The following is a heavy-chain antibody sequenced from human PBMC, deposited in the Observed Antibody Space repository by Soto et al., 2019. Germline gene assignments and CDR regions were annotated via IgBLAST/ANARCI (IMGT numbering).Heavy chain of an antibody. CDR1: GGSFSGYY. CDR2: INHSGST. CDR3: ASNGYSYGVYGMDA. Sequence: VQLQQWGAGLLKPSETLSLTCAVYGGSFSGYYWSWIRQPPGKGLEWIGEINHSGSTNYNPSLKSRVTISVDTSKTQFSLKLSSVTAADTAVYYCASNGYSYGVYGMDAWGQGTTVTVSS. D-gene: IGHD5-18*01. V-gene: IGHV4-34*01. J-gene: IGHJ6*02.